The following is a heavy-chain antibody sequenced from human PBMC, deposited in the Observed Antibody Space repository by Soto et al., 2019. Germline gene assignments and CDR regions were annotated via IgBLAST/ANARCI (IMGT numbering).Heavy chain of an antibody. V-gene: IGHV3-30*18. CDR3: AKDFWSGYYASEGDYYYYYGMDV. D-gene: IGHD3-3*01. CDR2: ISYDGSNK. Sequence: GGSLRLSCAASGFTFSSYGMHWVRQAPGKGLEWVAVISYDGSNKYYADSVKGRFTISRDNSKNTLYLQMNSLRAEDTAVYYCAKDFWSGYYASEGDYYYYYGMDVWGQGTTVTVSS. J-gene: IGHJ6*02. CDR1: GFTFSSYG.